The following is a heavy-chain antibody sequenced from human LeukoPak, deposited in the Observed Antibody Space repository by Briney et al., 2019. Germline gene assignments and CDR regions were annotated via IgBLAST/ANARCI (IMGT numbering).Heavy chain of an antibody. CDR1: GFTFNKYG. V-gene: IGHV3-30*18. D-gene: IGHD3-22*01. Sequence: GRSLRLSCIASGFTFNKYGMHWVRQAPGKGLEWVAVRSDDGSAQHYADSVRGRFTNSRDNSKNTLSLQKNSLRPEDTAMYFCAKERDPDSSGTWDSWGQGTLVIVSS. CDR2: RSDDGSAQ. CDR3: AKERDPDSSGTWDS. J-gene: IGHJ1*01.